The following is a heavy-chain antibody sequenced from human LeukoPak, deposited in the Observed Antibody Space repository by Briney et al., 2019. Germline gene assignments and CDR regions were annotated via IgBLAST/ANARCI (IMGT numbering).Heavy chain of an antibody. Sequence: PGGSLRLSCAASGFTFSSYGMHWVRQAPGKGLEWVAVIWYDRSNKYYADSVKGRFTISRDNSKNTLYLQMNSLGAEDTAVYYCARDGYQSHNGFDPWGQGTLVTVPS. D-gene: IGHD5-12*01. V-gene: IGHV3-33*01. J-gene: IGHJ5*02. CDR2: IWYDRSNK. CDR3: ARDGYQSHNGFDP. CDR1: GFTFSSYG.